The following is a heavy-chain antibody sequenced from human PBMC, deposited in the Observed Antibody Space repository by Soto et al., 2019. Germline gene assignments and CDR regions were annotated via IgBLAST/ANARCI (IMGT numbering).Heavy chain of an antibody. Sequence: GASVKVSCKASGGTFSSYTISWVRQAPGQGLEWMGRIIPILGIANYAQKFQGRVTITADKSTSTAYMELSSLRSEDTAVYYCARVFYCTNGVCPKVEYYYMDVWGKGTTVTVSS. CDR1: GGTFSSYT. CDR2: IIPILGIA. D-gene: IGHD2-8*01. V-gene: IGHV1-69*02. J-gene: IGHJ6*03. CDR3: ARVFYCTNGVCPKVEYYYMDV.